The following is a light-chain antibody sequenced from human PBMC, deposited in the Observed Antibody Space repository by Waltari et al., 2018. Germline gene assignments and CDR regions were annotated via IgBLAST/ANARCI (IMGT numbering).Light chain of an antibody. CDR3: QQFHSLPYT. CDR1: QDITTS. CDR2: DAS. V-gene: IGKV1-33*01. J-gene: IGKJ2*01. Sequence: TQDITTSLSWFQQKPGEAPRLLIYDASTLQPGVPSRFSGTGSATGFSLTITSLQLDDSATYYCQQFHSLPYTFARGTKLHIK.